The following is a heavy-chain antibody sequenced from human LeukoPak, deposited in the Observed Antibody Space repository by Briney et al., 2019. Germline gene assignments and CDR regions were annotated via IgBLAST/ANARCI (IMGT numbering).Heavy chain of an antibody. V-gene: IGHV3-23*01. J-gene: IGHJ4*02. D-gene: IGHD2-2*01. CDR1: GFTFTNYA. CDR3: ARDPRRVVPAAFFFDY. CDR2: ISGSGGST. Sequence: GGSLRLSCAASGFTFTNYAMSWVRQAPGKGLAWVSGISGSGGSTYYADSVKGRLTISRDNSKNTLYLQMNSLRAEDTAIYYCARDPRRVVPAAFFFDYWGQGTLVTVSS.